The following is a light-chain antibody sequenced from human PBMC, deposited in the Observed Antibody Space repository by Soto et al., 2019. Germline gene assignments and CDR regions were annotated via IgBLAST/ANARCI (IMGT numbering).Light chain of an antibody. CDR1: QSISSW. CDR3: QQYDSLPLT. J-gene: IGKJ5*01. V-gene: IGKV1-5*03. Sequence: DIHMTHSPSTLSASVVYRVTITCLASQSISSWLAWYQQKPGKAPKLLIYKASSLESGVPSRFSGGGSGTDFALTISSLEPEDIATYYCQQYDSLPLTFGQGTRLEI. CDR2: KAS.